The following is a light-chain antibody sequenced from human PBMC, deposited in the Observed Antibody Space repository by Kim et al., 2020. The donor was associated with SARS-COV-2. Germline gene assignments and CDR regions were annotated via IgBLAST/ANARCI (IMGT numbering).Light chain of an antibody. CDR2: GKN. J-gene: IGLJ2*01. Sequence: VALGQTVRITCQGDSLRSYYATWYQQKPEQAPIVVIYGKNNRPSGIPDRFSGSSSGNTASLTITGTQAGDEADYYCNSRDSNDNVVFGGGTKLTVL. CDR1: SLRSYY. CDR3: NSRDSNDNVV. V-gene: IGLV3-19*01.